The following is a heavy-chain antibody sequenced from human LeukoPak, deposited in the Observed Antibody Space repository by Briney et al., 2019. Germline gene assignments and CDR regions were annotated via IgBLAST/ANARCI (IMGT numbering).Heavy chain of an antibody. Sequence: SETLSLTCAVSGGSISSYYWSWIRQPPGKGLEWIGYIYYSGSTNYNPSLKSRISISVDTSKNQFSLKLSSVTAADTAVYYCARTTEGGYTYNYFYYYYMDVWGKGTTVTISS. CDR3: ARTTEGGYTYNYFYYYYMDV. J-gene: IGHJ6*03. D-gene: IGHD5-18*01. CDR1: GGSISSYY. CDR2: IYYSGST. V-gene: IGHV4-59*01.